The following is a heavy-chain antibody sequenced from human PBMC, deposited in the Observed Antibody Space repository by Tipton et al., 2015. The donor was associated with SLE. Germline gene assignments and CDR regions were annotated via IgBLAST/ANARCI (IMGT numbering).Heavy chain of an antibody. Sequence: TLSLTCNVSGGFINSFLHYWGWIRQSPEKGLEWIGHIDFSGDTYYNPSLRSRVTLSLDAATSQFSLKLTSVTAADTAFYYCARLTSTSVWGRGMFDSWGQGTLITVSS. V-gene: IGHV4-39*07. D-gene: IGHD5/OR15-5a*01. J-gene: IGHJ5*01. CDR2: IDFSGDT. CDR3: ARLTSTSVWGRGMFDS. CDR1: GGFINSFLHY.